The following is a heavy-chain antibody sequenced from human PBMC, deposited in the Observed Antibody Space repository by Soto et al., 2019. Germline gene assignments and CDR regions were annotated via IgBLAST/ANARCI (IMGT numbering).Heavy chain of an antibody. J-gene: IGHJ5*02. D-gene: IGHD3-3*01. Sequence: GGSLRLSCAASGFTFSSYAMSWVRQAPGKGLEWVSAISGRGGSTYYADSVKGRFTISRDNSKNTLYLQMNSLRAEDTAVYYCAKGGSAAMAYDFWSGDADINWFDPWGQGTLVTVSS. CDR3: AKGGSAAMAYDFWSGDADINWFDP. CDR2: ISGRGGST. CDR1: GFTFSSYA. V-gene: IGHV3-23*01.